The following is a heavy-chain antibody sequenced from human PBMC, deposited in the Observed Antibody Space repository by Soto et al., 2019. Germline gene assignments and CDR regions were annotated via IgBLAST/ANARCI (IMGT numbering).Heavy chain of an antibody. Sequence: GESLKISCTGSGYSFTTYWSSWVRQMPGKGLEWMGRIDPSDSYTNYSPSFQGHVTISVDKSSSTAYLQWSSLKASDTAMYYCARLTTMIISLNMDVWGQGTTVTVSS. CDR2: IDPSDSYT. J-gene: IGHJ6*02. D-gene: IGHD3-22*01. CDR1: GYSFTTYW. CDR3: ARLTTMIISLNMDV. V-gene: IGHV5-10-1*01.